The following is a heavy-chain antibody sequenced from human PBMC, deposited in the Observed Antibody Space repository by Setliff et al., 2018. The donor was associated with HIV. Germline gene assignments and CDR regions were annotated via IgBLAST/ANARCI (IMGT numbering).Heavy chain of an antibody. Sequence: GASVKVSCKASGDTLTGYYMHWVRQAPGQGLEWMGWIKPSTGGINFAHKFQGRVTLTRDTSTSTAYMELNSLRSDDTAVYYCARDRTAGYIYDYGYWGQGTLVTVSS. CDR2: IKPSTGGI. V-gene: IGHV1-2*02. CDR1: GDTLTGYY. CDR3: ARDRTAGYIYDYGY. D-gene: IGHD3-16*01. J-gene: IGHJ4*02.